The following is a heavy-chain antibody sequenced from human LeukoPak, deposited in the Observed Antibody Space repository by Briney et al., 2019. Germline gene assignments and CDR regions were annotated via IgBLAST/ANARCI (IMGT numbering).Heavy chain of an antibody. CDR2: IYYSGST. Sequence: SETLSLTCTVSGDSISSYYWSWIRQPPGKGLEWIGHIYYSGSTNYNPSLKSRVTISVDTSKNQFSLKLSSVTAADTAVYYCARETRGYSYGPYAFDIWGQGTMVTVSS. CDR1: GDSISSYY. CDR3: ARETRGYSYGPYAFDI. J-gene: IGHJ3*02. D-gene: IGHD5-18*01. V-gene: IGHV4-59*01.